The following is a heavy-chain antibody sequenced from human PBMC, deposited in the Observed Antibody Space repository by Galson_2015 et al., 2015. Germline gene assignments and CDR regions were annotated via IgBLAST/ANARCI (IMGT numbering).Heavy chain of an antibody. CDR1: GFIFSSYW. V-gene: IGHV3-7*01. Sequence: SLRLSCAASGFIFSSYWMSWVRQAPGKGLEWVANIDQHGSEKYYVDSVKGRFTISRDNAKNSLFLQMNGLRAEDTAVYYCAREDGRYYYGSGSYYNGYIDYWGQGTLVTVSS. CDR3: AREDGRYYYGSGSYYNGYIDY. D-gene: IGHD3-10*01. J-gene: IGHJ4*02. CDR2: IDQHGSEK.